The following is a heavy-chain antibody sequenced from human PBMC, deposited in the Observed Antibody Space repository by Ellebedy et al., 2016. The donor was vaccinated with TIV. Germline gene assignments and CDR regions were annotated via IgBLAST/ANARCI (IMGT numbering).Heavy chain of an antibody. Sequence: MPSETLSLTCAVSGGSISSGGYSWSWIRQPPGKGLEWVGYIFHGGGINYNPSLKSRVTISVDRSKNQFSLNLASVTAADTAVYYCAGGATTVTTRYYYGLDVWGQGTTVTVSS. J-gene: IGHJ6*02. CDR3: AGGATTVTTRYYYGLDV. CDR1: GGSISSGGYS. D-gene: IGHD4-17*01. V-gene: IGHV4-30-2*01. CDR2: IFHGGGI.